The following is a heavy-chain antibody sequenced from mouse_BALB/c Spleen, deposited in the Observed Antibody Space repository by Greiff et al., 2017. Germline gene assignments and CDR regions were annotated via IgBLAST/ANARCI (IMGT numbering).Heavy chain of an antibody. CDR1: GYTFTSYT. J-gene: IGHJ4*01. V-gene: IGHV1-4*02. CDR3: ARFRYSYAMDY. Sequence: QVQLQQSAAELARPGASVKMSCKASGYTFTSYTMHWVKQRPGQGLEWIGYINPSSGYTEYNQKFKDKTTLTADKSSSTAYMQLSSLTSEDSAVYYCARFRYSYAMDYWGQGTSVTVSS. CDR2: INPSSGYT. D-gene: IGHD1-2*01.